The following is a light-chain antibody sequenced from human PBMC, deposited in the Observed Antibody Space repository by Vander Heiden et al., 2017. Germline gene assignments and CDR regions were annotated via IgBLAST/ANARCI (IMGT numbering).Light chain of an antibody. CDR2: DNN. CDR1: GSNIGNNY. V-gene: IGLV1-51*01. J-gene: IGLJ2*01. CDR3: AAWEDSLNTGVA. Sequence: QSVLTQPPSVSAAPGQKVTISCSGSGSNIGNNYVTWYQQFPGIAPKLLIYDNNKRPSGIPDRFSGSKSGTSATLGITGLQTGDEADYYCAAWEDSLNTGVAFGGGTKLTVL.